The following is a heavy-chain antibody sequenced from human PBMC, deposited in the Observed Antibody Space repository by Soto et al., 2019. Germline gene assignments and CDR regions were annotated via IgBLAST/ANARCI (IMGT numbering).Heavy chain of an antibody. CDR2: IYYRGST. J-gene: IGHJ4*02. D-gene: IGHD3-16*02. V-gene: IGHV4-59*08. CDR1: GGSISSYY. Sequence: QVQLQESGPGLVKPSETLSLTCTVSGGSISSYYWSWIRQPPGKGLEWIGYIYYRGSTNYNPSLKSRVTISVDTSKNQFSLKLSSVTAADTAVYYCARLRELSVSYYFDYWGQGTLVTVSS. CDR3: ARLRELSVSYYFDY.